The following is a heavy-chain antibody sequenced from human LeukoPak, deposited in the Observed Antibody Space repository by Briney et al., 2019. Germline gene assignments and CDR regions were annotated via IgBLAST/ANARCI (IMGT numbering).Heavy chain of an antibody. Sequence: SETLSLTCAVYGGSFSGYYWSWIRQPPGKGLEWLGEINHSGSTNYNPSLKSRVTIPIDTSKNQFSLKLSSVTAADTAVYYCARARYYYDSSGYLRSTYYFDYWGQGTLVTVSS. CDR3: ARARYYYDSSGYLRSTYYFDY. V-gene: IGHV4-34*01. CDR1: GGSFSGYY. D-gene: IGHD3-22*01. CDR2: INHSGST. J-gene: IGHJ4*02.